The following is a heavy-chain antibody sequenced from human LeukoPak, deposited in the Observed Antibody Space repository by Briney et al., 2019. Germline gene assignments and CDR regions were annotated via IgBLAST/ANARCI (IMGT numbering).Heavy chain of an antibody. D-gene: IGHD3-22*01. Sequence: ASVTVSCKASGYTFTGYYMHWVRQAPGQGLEWMGWINPNSGGTNYAQKFQGRVTMTRDTSISTVYLELSRLRSDDTAVYYCARARDYYDSSAAFDIWGQGTMVTVSS. CDR2: INPNSGGT. CDR3: ARARDYYDSSAAFDI. J-gene: IGHJ3*02. CDR1: GYTFTGYY. V-gene: IGHV1-2*02.